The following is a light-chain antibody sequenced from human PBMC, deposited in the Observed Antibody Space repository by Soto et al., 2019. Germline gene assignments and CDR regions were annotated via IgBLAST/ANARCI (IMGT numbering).Light chain of an antibody. Sequence: VVLTQSPATLSLSPGERATLSCRASQSVSSYLAWYQQKPGLAPRLLIYDASNRATGIPARFSGSGSGTDFTLTISSLEPEDFAVYYSQQGRNWPHLRFGGGAMV. CDR1: QSVSSY. CDR2: DAS. CDR3: QQGRNWPHLR. V-gene: IGKV3-11*01. J-gene: IGKJ4*01.